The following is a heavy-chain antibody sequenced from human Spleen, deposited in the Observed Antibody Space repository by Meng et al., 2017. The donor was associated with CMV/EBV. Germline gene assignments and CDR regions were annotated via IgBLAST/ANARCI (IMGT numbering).Heavy chain of an antibody. CDR3: ARTGYYYDTSGYSPSDP. CDR1: YTFSSYG. V-gene: IGHV1-18*01. J-gene: IGHJ5*02. CDR2: ISPYNGKT. D-gene: IGHD3-22*01. Sequence: YTFSSYGINWVRQAPGQGLEWMGWISPYNGKTNYAQKLQGRVTMTTDTSTSTGYMELRSLRSDDTAVYYCARTGYYYDTSGYSPSDPWGQGTLVTVSS.